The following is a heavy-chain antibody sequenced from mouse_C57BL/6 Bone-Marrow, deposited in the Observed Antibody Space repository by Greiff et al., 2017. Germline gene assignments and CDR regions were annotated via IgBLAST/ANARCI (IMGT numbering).Heavy chain of an antibody. Sequence: EVQLVESGGGLVKPGGSLKLSCAASGFTFSSYAMSWVRPTPEKRLEWVATLSAGSSYTYYPANVKGRFTISRDNATNNLYLHMSHLKSDDTAMYYCARDGGYLYYFDYGGQVTTLTVSS. CDR2: LSAGSSYT. V-gene: IGHV5-4*01. CDR3: ARDGGYLYYFDY. J-gene: IGHJ2*01. CDR1: GFTFSSYA. D-gene: IGHD1-1*02.